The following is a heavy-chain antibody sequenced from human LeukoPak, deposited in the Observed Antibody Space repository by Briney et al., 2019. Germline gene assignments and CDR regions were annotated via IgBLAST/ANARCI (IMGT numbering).Heavy chain of an antibody. CDR2: ISYGGSNK. CDR1: GFTFSNYG. CDR3: AKDAVLLWFGELDS. V-gene: IGHV3-30*18. D-gene: IGHD3-10*01. J-gene: IGHJ5*02. Sequence: GRSLRLSCAASGFTFSNYGMHWVRQAPGKGLEWVAVISYGGSNKYYADSVKGRFTISRDNSKNTLDLQMNSLRPEDTAVYYCAKDAVLLWFGELDSWGQGSLATVSS.